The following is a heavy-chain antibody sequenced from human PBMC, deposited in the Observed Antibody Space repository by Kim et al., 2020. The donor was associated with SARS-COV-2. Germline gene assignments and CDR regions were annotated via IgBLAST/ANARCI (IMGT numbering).Heavy chain of an antibody. D-gene: IGHD3-16*01. CDR3: KVGGYYYGMDV. Sequence: GGSLRLSCAASGFTFSNAWMSWVRQAPGKGLEWVGRIKSKTDGGTTDYAAPVKGRFTISRDDSKHTLYLQMNSLKTEDTAVYYCKVGGYYYGMDVWGQGTTVTVSS. V-gene: IGHV3-15*01. CDR2: IKSKTDGGTT. CDR1: GFTFSNAW. J-gene: IGHJ6*02.